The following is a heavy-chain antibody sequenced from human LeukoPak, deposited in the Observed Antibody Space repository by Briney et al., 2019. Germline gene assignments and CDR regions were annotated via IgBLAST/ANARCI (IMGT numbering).Heavy chain of an antibody. V-gene: IGHV5-51*01. J-gene: IGHJ6*03. D-gene: IGHD2-8*02. CDR1: GYTFTNYW. CDR3: ARRGGVERYYYYYMDV. CDR2: INPGDSDT. Sequence: GESLKISCKGSGYTFTNYWIGWVRQMPGKGLEWIGIINPGDSDTRYSPSFQGQVTISADKSISTAYLQWSSLKASDTAMYYCARRGGVERYYYYYMDVLGKGTTVTVSS.